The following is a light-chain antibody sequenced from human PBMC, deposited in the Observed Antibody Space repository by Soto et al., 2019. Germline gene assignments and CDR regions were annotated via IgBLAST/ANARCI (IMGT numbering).Light chain of an antibody. CDR2: WAS. CDR1: RSVLYSSNNKNY. V-gene: IGKV4-1*01. Sequence: DIVMTQSPDSLAVSLGERATINCKSSRSVLYSSNNKNYLAWYQQRPGQPPKLLIYWASTRESGVPDRFSGRGAGTYFTLTISSLQAEDVAVYYCQQYDSVPPTFGQVTKVEIK. J-gene: IGKJ1*01. CDR3: QQYDSVPPT.